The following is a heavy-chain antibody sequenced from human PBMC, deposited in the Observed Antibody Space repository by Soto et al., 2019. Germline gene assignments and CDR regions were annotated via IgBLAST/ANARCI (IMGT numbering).Heavy chain of an antibody. D-gene: IGHD6-13*01. Sequence: QVQLQESGPGLMKPSETLSLTCTVSGASITSSSYWSWIRQPAGKGLEWIGRFSLSGTTNYNPSLRIRVTMSADVSKNQFSLRLTSVTAADTALYYCARGMTPPGAPAWYYFDSWGQGTLVTVSS. CDR1: GASITSSSY. V-gene: IGHV4-4*07. CDR3: ARGMTPPGAPAWYYFDS. J-gene: IGHJ4*02. CDR2: FSLSGTT.